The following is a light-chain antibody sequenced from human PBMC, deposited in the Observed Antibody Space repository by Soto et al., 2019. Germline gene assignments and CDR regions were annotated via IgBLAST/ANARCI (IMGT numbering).Light chain of an antibody. V-gene: IGKV1-17*03. CDR2: AAS. CDR3: QQYNSYSIT. J-gene: IGKJ5*01. Sequence: DIQMTQSPSAMSASVGDRVTITCRTSQDITTNLAWFQQNPGKVPKRLIYAASSLQSGVPSRFSGSGSGTEFTLTISSLQPDDFATYYCQQYNSYSITFGQGTRLEIK. CDR1: QDITTN.